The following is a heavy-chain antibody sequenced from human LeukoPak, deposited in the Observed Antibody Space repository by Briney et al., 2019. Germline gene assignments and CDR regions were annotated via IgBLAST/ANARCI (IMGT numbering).Heavy chain of an antibody. Sequence: GGSLRLSCTSSGFIFGDYAMNWVRQAPGKGLEWVGFISSKGYGGTTEYAASVEGRFTISRDESKSIAYLQMNSLKTEDTAAYYCTRGGSGSPIVLAYWGQGALVTVSS. D-gene: IGHD3-10*01. V-gene: IGHV3-49*04. CDR1: GFIFGDYA. J-gene: IGHJ4*02. CDR3: TRGGSGSPIVLAY. CDR2: ISSKGYGGTT.